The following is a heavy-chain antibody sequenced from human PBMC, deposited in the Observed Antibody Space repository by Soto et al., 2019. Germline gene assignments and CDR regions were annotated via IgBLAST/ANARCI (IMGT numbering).Heavy chain of an antibody. Sequence: WTWSRQAPGTGLEYICYIFYTGGTNYNPSLSSRVTISLDTSKNHFSLKLNSMTAADTAVYYCVRVLDSSWYADLWGRGTLVTVSS. D-gene: IGHD3-22*01. V-gene: IGHV4-61*03. CDR3: VRVLDSSWYADL. J-gene: IGHJ2*01. CDR2: IFYTGGT.